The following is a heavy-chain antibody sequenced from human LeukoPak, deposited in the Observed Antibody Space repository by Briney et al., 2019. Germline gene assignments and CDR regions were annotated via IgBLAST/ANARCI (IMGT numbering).Heavy chain of an antibody. J-gene: IGHJ3*02. Sequence: GASVKVSCKASGYTFTRCSISWVRQAPGQGLEWMGWISAYNGNTNYAQKLQGRATMTTDTSTSTAYMELRSLRSDDTAVYYCARTSGSSAFDAFDIWGQGTMVTVSS. CDR1: GYTFTRCS. D-gene: IGHD1-26*01. CDR3: ARTSGSSAFDAFDI. CDR2: ISAYNGNT. V-gene: IGHV1-18*01.